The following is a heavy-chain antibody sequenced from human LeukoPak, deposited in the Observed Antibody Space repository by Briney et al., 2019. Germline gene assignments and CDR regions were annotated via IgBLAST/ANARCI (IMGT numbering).Heavy chain of an antibody. D-gene: IGHD6-19*01. CDR2: IYPGDSGT. CDR1: GYSFTNYW. CDR3: ARSGSGTRFDY. J-gene: IGHJ4*02. Sequence: GESLKISCQGSGYSFTNYWIAWVRQLPGKGLEWMGIIYPGDSGTRYSPSFQGQVTISADKSISTAYLQWSSLKASDTAMFYCARSGSGTRFDYWGQGTLVTVPS. V-gene: IGHV5-51*01.